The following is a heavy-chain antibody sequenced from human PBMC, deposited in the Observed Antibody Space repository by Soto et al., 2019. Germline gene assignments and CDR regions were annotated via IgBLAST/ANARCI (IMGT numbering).Heavy chain of an antibody. J-gene: IGHJ4*02. CDR3: ARRDSSGFYRYFDS. D-gene: IGHD3-22*01. CDR2: TSPIYGSG. Sequence: QVQLVQSGAEVKKPGSSVKVSCKASGGTFSSYPISWVRQAPGQGLEWMGGTSPIYGSGNYVQKFQGRLTITADKSTNTAYMELSSLRSEDTAVYYCARRDSSGFYRYFDSWGQGTLVTVSS. V-gene: IGHV1-69*06. CDR1: GGTFSSYP.